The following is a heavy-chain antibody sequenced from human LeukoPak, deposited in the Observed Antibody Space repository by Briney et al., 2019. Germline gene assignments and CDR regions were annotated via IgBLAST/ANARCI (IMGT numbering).Heavy chain of an antibody. Sequence: SETLSLTCAVYGGSFSGYYWSWIRQPPGKGLEWIGEINHSGSTNYNPSLKSRVTISVDTSKNQFSLKLSSVTAADTAVYYCARGLPHSSSWYRFDPWGQGTLVTVSS. V-gene: IGHV4-34*01. CDR1: GGSFSGYY. J-gene: IGHJ5*02. D-gene: IGHD6-13*01. CDR2: INHSGST. CDR3: ARGLPHSSSWYRFDP.